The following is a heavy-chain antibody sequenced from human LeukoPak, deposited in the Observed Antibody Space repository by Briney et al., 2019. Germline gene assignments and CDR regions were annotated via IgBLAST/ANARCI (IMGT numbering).Heavy chain of an antibody. CDR3: ASEETTNGGWTPNY. Sequence: PGGSLRLSCAASGFTFSSYSMNWVRQAPGKGLEWVSSISSSSTNIHYADSLKGRFTISRDNAKNSLYLQMNSLRAVDTAVYYCASEETTNGGWTPNYWGQGTLVTVSS. CDR1: GFTFSSYS. CDR2: ISSSSTNI. J-gene: IGHJ4*02. D-gene: IGHD6-19*01. V-gene: IGHV3-21*01.